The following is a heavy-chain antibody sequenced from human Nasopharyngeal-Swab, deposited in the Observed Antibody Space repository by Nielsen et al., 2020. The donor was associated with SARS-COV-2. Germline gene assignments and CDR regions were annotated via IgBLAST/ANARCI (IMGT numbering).Heavy chain of an antibody. Sequence: ASAKVSCKASGYTFTSYAMHWVRQAPGQRLEWMGWINAGNGNTKYSQKFQGRVTITRDTSASTAYMELSSLRSEDTAVYYCARDGSESTYYYDSSGYLSYWGQGTLVTVSS. CDR3: ARDGSESTYYYDSSGYLSY. CDR2: INAGNGNT. J-gene: IGHJ4*02. D-gene: IGHD3-22*01. V-gene: IGHV1-3*01. CDR1: GYTFTSYA.